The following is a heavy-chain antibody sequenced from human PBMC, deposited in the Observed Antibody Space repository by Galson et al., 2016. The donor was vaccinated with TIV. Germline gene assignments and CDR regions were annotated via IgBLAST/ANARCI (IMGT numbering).Heavy chain of an antibody. V-gene: IGHV1-2*02. D-gene: IGHD2/OR15-2a*01. CDR3: ARVYFIMSSASFDY. J-gene: IGHJ4*02. Sequence: SVKVSCKASGYTFTNFYLHWVRQAPGRGLEWMGWINPDSGATKYAQKFQGRVPLTRDTSINTSYMELGRLRSDDTAVYYCARVYFIMSSASFDYWGQGTLVTVSS. CDR2: INPDSGAT. CDR1: GYTFTNFY.